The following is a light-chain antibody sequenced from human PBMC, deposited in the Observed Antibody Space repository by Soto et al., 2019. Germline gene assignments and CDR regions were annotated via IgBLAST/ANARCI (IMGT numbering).Light chain of an antibody. V-gene: IGLV2-23*02. CDR2: EVT. J-gene: IGLJ1*01. CDR1: SSDVGSYNL. Sequence: QSVLTQPASVSGSPGQSITFSCTGTSSDVGSYNLVSWYQQHPGKAPKLMIYEVTKRPSGVSNRFSGSKSGNTASLTISGLQAEDEADYYCCSYASSSTFFGTGTQLTVL. CDR3: CSYASSSTF.